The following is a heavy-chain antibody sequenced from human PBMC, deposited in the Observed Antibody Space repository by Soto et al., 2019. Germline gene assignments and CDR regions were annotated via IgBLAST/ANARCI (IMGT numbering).Heavy chain of an antibody. CDR1: GDSISNLDYF. CDR2: IYKSATT. CDR3: ARGRYCLTGRCFPNWFDS. Sequence: SETLSLTCSVSGDSISNLDYFWAWIRQTQGQALEYLGYIYKSATTYYNPSFERRVAISVDTSKSQFSLNVTSVTAADTAVYFCARGRYCLTGRCFPNWFDSWGQGALVTVSS. D-gene: IGHD7-27*01. V-gene: IGHV4-30-4*01. J-gene: IGHJ5*01.